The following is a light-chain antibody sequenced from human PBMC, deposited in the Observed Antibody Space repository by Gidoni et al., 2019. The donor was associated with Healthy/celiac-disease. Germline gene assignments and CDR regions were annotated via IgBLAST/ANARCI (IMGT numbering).Light chain of an antibody. CDR2: GAS. Sequence: EIVMTQSPATLSVSPGERATLSCRASQSVSSNLAWYQQKPGQAPRLLIYGASPRATGIPARFSGSGSGTEFTLTISSLQSEDFAVYYCQQYNNRPFGQGTKVEIK. V-gene: IGKV3-15*01. J-gene: IGKJ1*01. CDR1: QSVSSN. CDR3: QQYNNRP.